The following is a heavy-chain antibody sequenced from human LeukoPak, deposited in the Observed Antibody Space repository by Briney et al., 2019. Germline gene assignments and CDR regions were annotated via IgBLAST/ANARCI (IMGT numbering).Heavy chain of an antibody. Sequence: SETLSLTCAVYGGSFSGYYWSWIRQPPGKGLEWIGEINHSGSTYYNPSLKSRVTISVDRSKNQFSLKLSSVTAADTAVYYCARGEKGYGDYDWFDPWGQGTLVTVSS. J-gene: IGHJ5*02. CDR2: INHSGST. D-gene: IGHD4-17*01. CDR1: GGSFSGYY. CDR3: ARGEKGYGDYDWFDP. V-gene: IGHV4-34*01.